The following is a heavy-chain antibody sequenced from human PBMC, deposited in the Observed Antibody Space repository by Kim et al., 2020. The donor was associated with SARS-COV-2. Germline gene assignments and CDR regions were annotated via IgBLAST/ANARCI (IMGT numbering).Heavy chain of an antibody. J-gene: IGHJ4*02. D-gene: IGHD3-16*02. Sequence: TNYAQKFQGRVTMTRDTSISTAYMELSRLRSDDTAVYYCARDLELSCLGYWGQGTLVTVSS. CDR2: T. CDR3: ARDLELSCLGY. V-gene: IGHV1-2*02.